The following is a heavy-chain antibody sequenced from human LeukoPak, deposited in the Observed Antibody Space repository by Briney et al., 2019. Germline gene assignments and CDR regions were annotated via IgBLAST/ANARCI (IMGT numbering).Heavy chain of an antibody. J-gene: IGHJ4*02. Sequence: GGSLRLSCAASGFTFSSYWMSWVRQAPGKGLEWVANIKQDGSEKYYVDSVKGRFTISRDNAKNSLYLEMNSLRAEDTAVYYCARDSKYQLLYYFDYWGQGTLVTVSS. D-gene: IGHD2-2*01. V-gene: IGHV3-7*05. CDR1: GFTFSSYW. CDR3: ARDSKYQLLYYFDY. CDR2: IKQDGSEK.